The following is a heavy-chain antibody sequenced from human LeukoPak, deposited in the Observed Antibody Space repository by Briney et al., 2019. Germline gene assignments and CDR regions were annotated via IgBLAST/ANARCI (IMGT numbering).Heavy chain of an antibody. CDR1: GFTFSSYA. CDR2: ISYDGSNK. D-gene: IGHD1-26*01. J-gene: IGHJ3*02. V-gene: IGHV3-30-3*01. Sequence: PGRSLRLSCAASGFTFSSYAMHWVRQAPGKGLEWVAVISYDGSNKYYADSVKGRFTISRDNSKNTLYLQMNSLRAEDTAVYYCARDDSIVGGAFDIWGQGTMVTVSS. CDR3: ARDDSIVGGAFDI.